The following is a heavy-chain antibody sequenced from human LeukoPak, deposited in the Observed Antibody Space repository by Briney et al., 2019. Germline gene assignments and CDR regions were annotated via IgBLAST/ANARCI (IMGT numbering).Heavy chain of an antibody. CDR2: INGRGDGP. Sequence: GGSLRLSCAASGFSFSSFAMTWVRQSPGKGLEWVSSINGRGDGPFYADSVKGRFTTSRDNSKNTVDLQLNTLRDGATALYYCAKDSPLSQARPPYYFDYWGLGTLVTVSS. D-gene: IGHD3-16*02. V-gene: IGHV3-23*01. CDR3: AKDSPLSQARPPYYFDY. CDR1: GFSFSSFA. J-gene: IGHJ4*02.